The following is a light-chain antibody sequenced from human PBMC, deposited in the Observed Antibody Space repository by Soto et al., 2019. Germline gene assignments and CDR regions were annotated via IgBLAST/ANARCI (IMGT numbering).Light chain of an antibody. V-gene: IGKV1-39*01. CDR2: AAS. J-gene: IGKJ5*01. CDR1: QSISSY. Sequence: DIQMTQSPSSLSASVGDRVTITCLASQSISSYLNWYHQKPGKAPKLLIYAASSLQSGVPSRFSGSGSGTDFTLTISSLQPEDFATYYCQQSYSTSITFGQGTRLEIK. CDR3: QQSYSTSIT.